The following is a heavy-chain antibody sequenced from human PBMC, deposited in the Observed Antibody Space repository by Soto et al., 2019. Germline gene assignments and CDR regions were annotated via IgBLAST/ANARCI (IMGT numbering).Heavy chain of an antibody. CDR1: GFTVSSNY. J-gene: IGHJ4*02. CDR2: IYSGTTDGST. D-gene: IGHD4-17*01. Sequence: GGSLRLSCVASGFTVSSNYMSWVRQAPGKGLEWVSVIYSGTTDGSTNYADSVKGRFTISRDNSKNTLYLQMNSLRAEDAAVYYCAKNGRDTTLTTLDYWAQGTLVTVSS. CDR3: AKNGRDTTLTTLDY. V-gene: IGHV3-66*01.